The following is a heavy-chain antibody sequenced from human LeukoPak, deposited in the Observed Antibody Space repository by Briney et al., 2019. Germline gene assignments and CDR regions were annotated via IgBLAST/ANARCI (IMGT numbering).Heavy chain of an antibody. CDR1: GGTFSSYA. CDR3: ARRLIGYYDSSGYYLDYYGMDV. CDR2: IIPTLGIA. Sequence: ASVKVSCKASGGTFSSYAISWVRQAPGQGLEWMGRIIPTLGIANYAQKFQGRVTITADKSTSTAYMELSSLRSEDTAVYYCARRLIGYYDSSGYYLDYYGMDVWGQGTTVTVSS. J-gene: IGHJ6*02. D-gene: IGHD3-22*01. V-gene: IGHV1-69*04.